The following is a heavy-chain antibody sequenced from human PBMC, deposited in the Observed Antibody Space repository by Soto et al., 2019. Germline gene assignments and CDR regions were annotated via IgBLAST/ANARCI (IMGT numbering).Heavy chain of an antibody. CDR3: VRAKGSNYGLFDY. J-gene: IGHJ4*02. D-gene: IGHD5-18*01. CDR1: GFTFGTYW. Sequence: PGGSLRLSCAASGFTFGTYWMHWVRQAPGKGLVWVSRINSDGSSTFYADSVKGRFTISSDKARNTLYLQMNSLRAEDTAVYYCVRAKGSNYGLFDYWGQGTLVTVSS. CDR2: INSDGSST. V-gene: IGHV3-74*01.